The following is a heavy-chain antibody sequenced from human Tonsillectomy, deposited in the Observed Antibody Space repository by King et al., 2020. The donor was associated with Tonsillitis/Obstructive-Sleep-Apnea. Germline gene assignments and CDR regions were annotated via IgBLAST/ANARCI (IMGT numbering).Heavy chain of an antibody. CDR2: IYPGDSDS. V-gene: IGHV5-51*01. CDR1: GYNFTSYW. CDR3: ARHHSSTGTFDY. Sequence: VQLVESGAEVKKPGESLKISCKGSGYNFTSYWIVWVRQMPGKGLEWMGIIYPGDSDSRYSPSFQGQVTISADKSISTAYLQWSSLKASDTAMYDCARHHSSTGTFDYWGQGTPVTVSS. J-gene: IGHJ4*02. D-gene: IGHD1-1*01.